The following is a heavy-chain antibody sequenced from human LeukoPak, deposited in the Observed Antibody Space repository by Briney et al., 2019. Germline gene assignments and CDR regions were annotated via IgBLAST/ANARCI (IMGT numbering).Heavy chain of an antibody. V-gene: IGHV4-59*01. Sequence: SETLSLTCTVSGGSISSYYWSWIRQPPGKGLEWIGYIYYSGSTNYNPSLKSRVTISVDTSRNQFSLKLSSVTAADTAVYYCARGQELRGYSYGYAGDAFDIWGQGTMVTVSS. CDR3: ARGQELRGYSYGYAGDAFDI. CDR2: IYYSGST. CDR1: GGSISSYY. D-gene: IGHD5-18*01. J-gene: IGHJ3*02.